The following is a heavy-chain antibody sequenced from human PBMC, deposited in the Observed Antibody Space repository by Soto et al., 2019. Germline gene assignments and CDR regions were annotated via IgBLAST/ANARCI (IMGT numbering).Heavy chain of an antibody. CDR2: IYHSGST. CDR1: GGSISTDGYY. D-gene: IGHD2-15*01. Sequence: QVQLQESGPGLVKPSQTLSLSCTVSGGSISTDGYYWNWIRQHPEKGLEWIGYIYHSGSTYYNPSRKSPVFISIDTSKNQFSLTLTSVTAADTAVYYCARDRYCSGGSCYSSWFFDLWGRGTLVTVSS. CDR3: ARDRYCSGGSCYSSWFFDL. J-gene: IGHJ2*01. V-gene: IGHV4-31*01.